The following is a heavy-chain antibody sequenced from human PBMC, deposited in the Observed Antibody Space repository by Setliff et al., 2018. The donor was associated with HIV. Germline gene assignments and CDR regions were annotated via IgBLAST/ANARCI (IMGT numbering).Heavy chain of an antibody. CDR3: ARVGGNSRYYFDY. CDR2: IYFSGST. J-gene: IGHJ4*02. D-gene: IGHD2-21*02. CDR1: GDSVTSDSYY. V-gene: IGHV4-61*10. Sequence: SETLSLTCTVSGDSVTSDSYYWSWIRQPAGKTLEWIGRIYFSGSTNYNPSLKSRVTISVDTSKKQFSLKLSSVSAADTAVYYCARVGGNSRYYFDYWGQGTLVTVSS.